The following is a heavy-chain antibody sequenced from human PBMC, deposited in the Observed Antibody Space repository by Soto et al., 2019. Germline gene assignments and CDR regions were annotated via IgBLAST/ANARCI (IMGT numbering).Heavy chain of an antibody. J-gene: IGHJ6*02. CDR1: GGTFSSYA. D-gene: IGHD2-2*01. CDR2: IIPIFGTA. CDR3: ARGQGYCSSTSCYVGYYYGMDV. Sequence: QVQLVQSGAEVKKPGSSVKVSCKASGGTFSSYAISGVRQAPGQGLEWRGGIIPIFGTANYAQKFQGIVTLTADKSTRTAYMELSSLRSEDTAVYYCARGQGYCSSTSCYVGYYYGMDVWGQGTTVTVSS. V-gene: IGHV1-69*06.